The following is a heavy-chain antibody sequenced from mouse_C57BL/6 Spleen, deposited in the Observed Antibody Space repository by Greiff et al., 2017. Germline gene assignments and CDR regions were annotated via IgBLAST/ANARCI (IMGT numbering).Heavy chain of an antibody. J-gene: IGHJ1*03. D-gene: IGHD2-1*01. CDR3: TRCGNYSYWYFDV. V-gene: IGHV1-5*01. CDR1: GYTFTSYW. Sequence: VQLKESGTVLARPGASVKMSCKTSGYTFTSYWMHWVKQRPGQGLEWIGALYPGNSDTSYNQKFTGKAKLTAVTSASTAYMELSSLTNEDSAVYYCTRCGNYSYWYFDVWGTGTTVTVSS. CDR2: LYPGNSDT.